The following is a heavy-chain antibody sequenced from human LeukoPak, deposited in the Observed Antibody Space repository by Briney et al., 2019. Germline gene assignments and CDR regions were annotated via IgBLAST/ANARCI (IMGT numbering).Heavy chain of an antibody. J-gene: IGHJ4*02. CDR1: GFTFSSYV. D-gene: IGHD4-17*01. CDR2: ISYDGSNE. V-gene: IGHV3-30*04. Sequence: GGSLRLSCAASGFTFSSYVMHWVRQAPGKGLEWVAIISYDGSNEYYADSVKGRFTISRDNSKNTLYLQMNSLRAADTAVYYCAREGYGDYFLDFWGQGTLVTVSS. CDR3: AREGYGDYFLDF.